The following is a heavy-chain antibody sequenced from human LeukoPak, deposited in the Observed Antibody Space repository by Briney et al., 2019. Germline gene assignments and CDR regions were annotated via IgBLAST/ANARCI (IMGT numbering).Heavy chain of an antibody. CDR2: ISGSGGST. CDR1: GFTFSSYA. J-gene: IGHJ6*03. V-gene: IGHV3-23*01. Sequence: GGSLRLSCAASGFTFSSYAMSWVRQAPGKGLEWVSAISGSGGSTYYADSGKGRFTISRDNSKNTLYLQMNSLRAEDTAVYYCASPPGIAAAGIYYYYYYMDVWGKGTTVTVSS. D-gene: IGHD6-13*01. CDR3: ASPPGIAAAGIYYYYYYMDV.